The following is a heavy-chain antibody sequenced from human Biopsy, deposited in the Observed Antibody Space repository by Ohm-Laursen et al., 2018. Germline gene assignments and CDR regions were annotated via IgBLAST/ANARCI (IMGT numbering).Heavy chain of an antibody. V-gene: IGHV1-69*01. D-gene: IGHD1-26*01. CDR2: IIPIPNVA. CDR1: GGTFSNYG. J-gene: IGHJ5*02. CDR3: ARGEGSSWFDP. Sequence: SSVKVSCKAPGGTFSNYGVNWVRQAPGQGLEWMGGIIPIPNVATYAQKFQGRITITADESTSTAYMELNSLTSDDTAVYFCARGEGSSWFDPWGHGTPVTVSS.